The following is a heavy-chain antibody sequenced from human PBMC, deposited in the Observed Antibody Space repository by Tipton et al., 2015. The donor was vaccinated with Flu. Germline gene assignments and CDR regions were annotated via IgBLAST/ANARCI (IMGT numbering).Heavy chain of an antibody. CDR3: ARLSYYDVDLKNYYFDF. V-gene: IGHV4-39*01. CDR2: IYPSGTT. CDR1: SGSIRSTNYF. Sequence: TLSLTCTVSSGSIRSTNYFCAWIRQPPGKRLELIGSIYPSGTTYYNPSLKSRVTISADTSKNQFSLKLNSLTAADTAVYYCARLSYYDVDLKNYYFDFWGLGVLVTVSS. D-gene: IGHD3-10*02. J-gene: IGHJ4*02.